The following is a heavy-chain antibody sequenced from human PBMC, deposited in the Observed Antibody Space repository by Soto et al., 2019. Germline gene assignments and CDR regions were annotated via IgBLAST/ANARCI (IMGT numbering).Heavy chain of an antibody. V-gene: IGHV1-2*04. J-gene: IGHJ4*02. CDR1: GYTFTSYA. Sequence: GASVKVSCKASGYTFTSYAMHWVRQAPGQRLEWMGWINANSGSTKYAQKFQGWVTMTRDTSTSTAYMELSRLSSDDTAVYYCARGYCSSTSCYYFDYWGQGTLVTVSS. D-gene: IGHD2-2*01. CDR3: ARGYCSSTSCYYFDY. CDR2: INANSGST.